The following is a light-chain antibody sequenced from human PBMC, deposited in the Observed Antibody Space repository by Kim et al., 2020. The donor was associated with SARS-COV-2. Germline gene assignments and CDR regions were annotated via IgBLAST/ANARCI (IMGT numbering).Light chain of an antibody. CDR1: QRIVKW. CDR3: QQYSSDPPRT. CDR2: NAS. J-gene: IGKJ1*01. V-gene: IGKV1-5*03. Sequence: SVGEKVTIPCRGGQRIVKWLAWYQQKPGKAPNLLIYNASNMESGVPSRWSSGGACTEYTLIISSLQADDDAAYYCQQYSSDPPRTFGQGTKVDIK.